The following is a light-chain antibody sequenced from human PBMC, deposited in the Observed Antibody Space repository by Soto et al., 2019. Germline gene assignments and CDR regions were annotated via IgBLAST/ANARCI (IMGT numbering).Light chain of an antibody. CDR1: QSVSSN. CDR3: QQYNNWPRT. Sequence: EIVMTQSPATLSVSPGERATLSCRASQSVSSNLAWYQQKPGQAPRLLIYGASTRATGIPARLSGSGSGTEVTLTISSLQSEDFAVYCCQQYNNWPRTFGQGTKVEIK. V-gene: IGKV3-15*01. J-gene: IGKJ1*01. CDR2: GAS.